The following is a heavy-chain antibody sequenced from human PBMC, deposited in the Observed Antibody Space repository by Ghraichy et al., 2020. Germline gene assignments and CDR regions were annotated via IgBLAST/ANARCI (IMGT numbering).Heavy chain of an antibody. D-gene: IGHD5-24*01. Sequence: SGPTLVKPTQTLTLTCTFSGFSLSTSGVGVGWIRQPQEKALERLTLIYLDDHKRYSPSLKSRLTIVKDTSKNQVVLTMTNMAPVDTATYYCAHNHLRWGYWGQGTLVIVSS. V-gene: IGHV2-5*02. CDR2: IYLDDHK. J-gene: IGHJ4*02. CDR1: GFSLSTSGVG. CDR3: AHNHLRWGY.